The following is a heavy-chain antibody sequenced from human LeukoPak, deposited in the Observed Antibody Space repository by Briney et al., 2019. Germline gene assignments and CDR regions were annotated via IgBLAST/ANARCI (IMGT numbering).Heavy chain of an antibody. J-gene: IGHJ4*02. CDR2: IRYDGSNK. CDR1: GFSFSTSG. CDR3: ARDRMAGYSSRRSAYDY. D-gene: IGHD6-13*01. V-gene: IGHV3-30*02. Sequence: GGSLRLSCAASGFSFSTSGMHWVRQPPGKGLEWVAFIRYDGSNKYYADSVKGRFTISRDNAKNSLYLQMNSLRAEDTAVYYCARDRMAGYSSRRSAYDYWGQGTLVTVSS.